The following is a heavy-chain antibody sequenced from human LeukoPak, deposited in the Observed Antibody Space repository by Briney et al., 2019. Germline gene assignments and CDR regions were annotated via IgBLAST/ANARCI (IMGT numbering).Heavy chain of an antibody. Sequence: ASVKVSCKASGYTFTSYGISWVRQAPGQGLEWMGWISAYNGNTNYAQKFQGRVTMTRDTSISTAYMELSRLRSDDTAVYYCARDYYGYESYYYYMDVWGKGTTVTVSS. CDR3: ARDYYGYESYYYYMDV. CDR1: GYTFTSYG. CDR2: ISAYNGNT. J-gene: IGHJ6*03. D-gene: IGHD3-10*01. V-gene: IGHV1-18*01.